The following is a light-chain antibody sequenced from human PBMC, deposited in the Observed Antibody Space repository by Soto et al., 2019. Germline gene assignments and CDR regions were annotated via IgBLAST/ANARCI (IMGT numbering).Light chain of an antibody. J-gene: IGKJ1*01. CDR2: AAS. V-gene: IGKV1-39*01. Sequence: DIRMTQSPPSLSASIGDRVSITCRAGQNINIYLNWYQHKPGKAPKLLIYAASNLEPGVPSRFSGSGSGTDFTLTINNLQPEDFATYYCQQSYRTPRWTFGQGTRVEI. CDR3: QQSYRTPRWT. CDR1: QNINIY.